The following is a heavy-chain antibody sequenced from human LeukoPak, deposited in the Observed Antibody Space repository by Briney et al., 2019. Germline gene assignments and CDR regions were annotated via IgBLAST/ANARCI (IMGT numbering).Heavy chain of an antibody. CDR2: INPNSVGT. J-gene: IGHJ4*02. D-gene: IGHD3-10*01. V-gene: IGHV1-2*02. CDR3: AMGGSDLVPFDY. Sequence: ASVKVSCTASGYTFTGYYMHWVRQAPGQGLEWMGWINPNSVGTNYAQKFQGRVTMTRDTSISTAYMELSRLRSDDTAVYYCAMGGSDLVPFDYWGQGTLVTVSS. CDR1: GYTFTGYY.